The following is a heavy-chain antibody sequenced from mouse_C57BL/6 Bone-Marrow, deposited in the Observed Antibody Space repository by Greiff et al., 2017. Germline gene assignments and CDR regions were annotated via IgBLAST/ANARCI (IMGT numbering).Heavy chain of an antibody. J-gene: IGHJ3*01. CDR3: ARGGGYYGNYVAWFAY. D-gene: IGHD2-1*01. V-gene: IGHV14-2*01. Sequence: VQLQQSGAELVKPGASVKLSCTASGFNIKDYYMHWVKQRTEQGLEWIGRIDPEDGETKSAPKFQGKATITADTSSNTAYLQLSSLTSEDTAVYYCARGGGYYGNYVAWFAYWGQGTLVTVSA. CDR2: IDPEDGET. CDR1: GFNIKDYY.